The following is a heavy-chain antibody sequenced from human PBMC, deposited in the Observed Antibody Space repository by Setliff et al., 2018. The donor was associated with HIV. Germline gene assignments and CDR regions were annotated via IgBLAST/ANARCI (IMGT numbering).Heavy chain of an antibody. CDR3: TRDFGGYCSSMSCPGLFDP. CDR2: INPNSGGT. Sequence: ASVKVSCKASGYSFTNHYMHWVRQAPGQGLEWMGWINPNSGGTNYAQKFQGWVTMTRDTSISTAYMELSGLRSEDTAVYYCTRDFGGYCSSMSCPGLFDPWGQGTLVTVSS. CDR1: GYSFTNHY. J-gene: IGHJ5*02. V-gene: IGHV1-2*04. D-gene: IGHD2-2*01.